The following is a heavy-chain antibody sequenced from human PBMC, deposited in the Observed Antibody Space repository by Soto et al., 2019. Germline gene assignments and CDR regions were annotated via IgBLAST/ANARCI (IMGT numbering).Heavy chain of an antibody. CDR2: ISTDLRAL. V-gene: IGHV3-48*02. Sequence: PGGSRRLSCAASGFTISTYHLNWVRQAPGKGLEWVSYISTDLRALYYADSVRGRFTISRDNAKNSLYLQMTSLRDEDTGVYYCTRDGRRGYDMDVWGQGTTVTVSS. CDR1: GFTISTYH. CDR3: TRDGRRGYDMDV. D-gene: IGHD1-26*01. J-gene: IGHJ6*02.